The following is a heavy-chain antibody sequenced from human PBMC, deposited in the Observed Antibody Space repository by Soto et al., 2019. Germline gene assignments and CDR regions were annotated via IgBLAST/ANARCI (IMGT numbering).Heavy chain of an antibody. J-gene: IGHJ4*02. CDR3: ARHDPPYGSENYFDY. CDR2: IYYSGST. Sequence: SETLSLTCTVSGGSISSYYWSWIRQPPGKGLEWIGYIYYSGSTNYNPSLKSRVTISVDTSKNQFSLKLSSVTAADTAVYYCARHDPPYGSENYFDYWGQGTMVTVSP. V-gene: IGHV4-59*08. D-gene: IGHD3-10*01. CDR1: GGSISSYY.